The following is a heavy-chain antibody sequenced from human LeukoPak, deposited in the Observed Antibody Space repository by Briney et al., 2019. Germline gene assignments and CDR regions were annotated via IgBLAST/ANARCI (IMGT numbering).Heavy chain of an antibody. CDR2: IKQDGSEK. Sequence: GGSLRLSCAASGFTFSSYWMGWVRQAPGKGLEWVANIKQDGSEKYYVDSVKGRFTISRDNAKNSLYLQMNSLRAEDTAVYYCARTRRTGATPYYFDYWGQGTLVTVSS. D-gene: IGHD1-26*01. CDR1: GFTFSSYW. CDR3: ARTRRTGATPYYFDY. V-gene: IGHV3-7*01. J-gene: IGHJ4*02.